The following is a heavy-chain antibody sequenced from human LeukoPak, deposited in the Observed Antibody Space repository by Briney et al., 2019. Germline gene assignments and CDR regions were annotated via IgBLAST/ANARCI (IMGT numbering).Heavy chain of an antibody. D-gene: IGHD6-13*01. J-gene: IGHJ1*01. V-gene: IGHV1-46*01. CDR3: ARGTGIAAAVTSLFQY. Sequence: ASVKVSCKASGYTFTSYYMHWVRQAPGQGPEWMGVINTSGGSTSYAQKSQSRVTMTRDTSTSTVYMELSSLRSEDTAVYYCARGTGIAAAVTSLFQYWGQGTLVSVSS. CDR1: GYTFTSYY. CDR2: INTSGGST.